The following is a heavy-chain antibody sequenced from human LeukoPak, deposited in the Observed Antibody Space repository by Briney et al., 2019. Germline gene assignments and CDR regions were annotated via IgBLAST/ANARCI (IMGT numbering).Heavy chain of an antibody. CDR3: ARVGRYCSSTSCYDSRWQKRNWFDP. D-gene: IGHD2-2*01. Sequence: ASVTVSCTASGYTFTIYGISWVRQAPGQGLEWMGWISAYNGNTNYAQKLQGRVTMTTDTSTSTAYMELRSLRSDDTAVYYCARVGRYCSSTSCYDSRWQKRNWFDPWGQGTLVTVSS. CDR1: GYTFTIYG. CDR2: ISAYNGNT. J-gene: IGHJ5*02. V-gene: IGHV1-18*01.